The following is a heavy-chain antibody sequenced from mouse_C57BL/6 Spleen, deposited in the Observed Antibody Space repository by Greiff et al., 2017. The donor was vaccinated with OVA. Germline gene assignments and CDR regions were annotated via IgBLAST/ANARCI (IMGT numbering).Heavy chain of an antibody. CDR1: GYAFSSSW. CDR3: ARAGSNYPYAMDY. CDR2: IYPGDGDT. J-gene: IGHJ4*01. V-gene: IGHV1-82*01. Sequence: VQLVESGPELVKPGASVKISCKASGYAFSSSWMNWVKQRPGKGLEWIGRIYPGDGDTNYNGKFKGKATLTADKSSSTAYMQLSSLTSEDSAVYFCARAGSNYPYAMDYWGQGTSVTVSS. D-gene: IGHD2-5*01.